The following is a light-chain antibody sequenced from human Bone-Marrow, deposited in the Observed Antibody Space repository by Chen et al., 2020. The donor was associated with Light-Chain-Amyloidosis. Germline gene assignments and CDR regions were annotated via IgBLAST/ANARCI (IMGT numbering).Light chain of an antibody. Sequence: SYELTQPPSVSVSPRQTASITCSGNDLPTKYAYWYQQKPGQAPVLVIHRDTERPSGISERFSGSSSGTRATLNRSGVQAEDEADYHCQSADSSGTYEVIFGGGTKLTVL. V-gene: IGLV3-25*03. CDR1: DLPTKY. J-gene: IGLJ2*01. CDR2: RDT. CDR3: QSADSSGTYEVI.